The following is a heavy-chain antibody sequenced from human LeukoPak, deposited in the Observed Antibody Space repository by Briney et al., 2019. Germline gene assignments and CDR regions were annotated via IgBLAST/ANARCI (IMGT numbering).Heavy chain of an antibody. CDR1: GFTFSNYG. CDR3: AKGKDYYLDY. D-gene: IGHD3-10*01. CDR2: IRYDGSEK. J-gene: IGHJ4*02. V-gene: IGHV3-30*02. Sequence: GGSLRLSCTASGFTFSNYGMHWVRQAPGKGLEWVAFIRYDGSEKYYADSVKGRITISRDDSKNTLYVQMNSLRAEDTAVYYCAKGKDYYLDYWGQGTLVTVSS.